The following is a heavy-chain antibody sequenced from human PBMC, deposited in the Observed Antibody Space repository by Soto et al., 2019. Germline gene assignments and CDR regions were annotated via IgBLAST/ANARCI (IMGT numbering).Heavy chain of an antibody. V-gene: IGHV1-3*01. D-gene: IGHD6-19*01. CDR3: ARAVAVPADFDY. CDR2: INAGNGNT. Sequence: SSVKVSCKASGYTFTGYAMHWVRQAPGQRLEWMGWINAGNGNTKYSQKFQGRVTITRDTSASTAYMELSSLRSEDTAVYYCARAVAVPADFDYWGQGTLVTVSS. J-gene: IGHJ4*02. CDR1: GYTFTGYA.